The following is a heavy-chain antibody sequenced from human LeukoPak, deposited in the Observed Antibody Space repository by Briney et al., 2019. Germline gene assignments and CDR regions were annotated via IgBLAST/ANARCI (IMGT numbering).Heavy chain of an antibody. J-gene: IGHJ6*03. V-gene: IGHV3-7*01. Sequence: PGGSLRLSCAASGFTFSIYWMNWVRQAPGKGLEWVAHIQQDGGEKYYVDSVKGRFTISRDNAKNSLFLQMNGLRAEDTAVYYCARDANYGDYGPVIYYMDVWGKGTTVTVSS. CDR1: GFTFSIYW. CDR2: IQQDGGEK. D-gene: IGHD4-17*01. CDR3: ARDANYGDYGPVIYYMDV.